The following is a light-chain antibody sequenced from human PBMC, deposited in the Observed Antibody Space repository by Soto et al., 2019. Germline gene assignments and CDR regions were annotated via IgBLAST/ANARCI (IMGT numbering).Light chain of an antibody. V-gene: IGKV1-9*01. Sequence: IQLTQSPSSLSASVGDRVTITCRASQGISSYLAWYQQKPGKAPKLLIYAASTLQSGVPSRFSGSGSGTDFPLTISRLQPEDFATYYCQQLNSYPWTFGQGTKVELK. J-gene: IGKJ1*01. CDR1: QGISSY. CDR3: QQLNSYPWT. CDR2: AAS.